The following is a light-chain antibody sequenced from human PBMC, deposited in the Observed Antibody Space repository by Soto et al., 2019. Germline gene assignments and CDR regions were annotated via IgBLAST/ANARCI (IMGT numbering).Light chain of an antibody. J-gene: IGLJ3*02. Sequence: QSALTQPASVSGSPGQSITISCTGTSSDVGLYNLVSWYQQLPGKAPKLIIYEVNERPSGISDRFSGSKSGNTASLTISGLKDEDEAHYYCCSYVGSSILMFGGGTKLTVL. CDR2: EVN. CDR3: CSYVGSSILM. CDR1: SSDVGLYNL. V-gene: IGLV2-23*02.